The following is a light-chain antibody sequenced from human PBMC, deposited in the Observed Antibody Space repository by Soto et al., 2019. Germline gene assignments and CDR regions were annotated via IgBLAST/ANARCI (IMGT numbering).Light chain of an antibody. V-gene: IGKV3-20*01. Sequence: EIVMTQSPATLSVSPGERATLSCRASQSVNSRLAWYQQKPGQTPRLLIFGASSRATGIPDRFSGSGSGTGFTLTISRLEPEDFAVYYCQQYGSSPYTFGQGTKVDIK. J-gene: IGKJ2*01. CDR1: QSVNSR. CDR2: GAS. CDR3: QQYGSSPYT.